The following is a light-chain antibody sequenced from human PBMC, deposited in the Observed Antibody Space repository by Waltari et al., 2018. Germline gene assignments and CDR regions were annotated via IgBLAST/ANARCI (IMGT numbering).Light chain of an antibody. J-gene: IGKJ4*01. CDR2: KAS. V-gene: IGKV1-5*03. CDR1: QSISSW. CDR3: QQYNSHSPLTPLT. Sequence: DIQMTQSPSTLSASVGARVILTCRASQSISSWVAWSQQKPGKAPKLLIYKASTLESGVPARFGGSGSGTEFTLTITSLQPDDFATYYCQQYNSHSPLTPLTFGGGTKVEIK.